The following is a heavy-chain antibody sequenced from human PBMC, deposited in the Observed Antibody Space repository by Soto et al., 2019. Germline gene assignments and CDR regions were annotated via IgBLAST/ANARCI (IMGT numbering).Heavy chain of an antibody. CDR1: GFTFNSYS. D-gene: IGHD1-26*01. J-gene: IGHJ4*02. CDR3: AKGLYSGSYYGFDY. CDR2: ITASGGDT. Sequence: GGSLRLSCAASGFTFNSYSMSWVRQAPGKGLEWVSTITASGGDTYFADSVKGRFTISRDNSKNTLYLQMNSLRAEDTAVYYCAKGLYSGSYYGFDYWGQGTLVTVSS. V-gene: IGHV3-23*01.